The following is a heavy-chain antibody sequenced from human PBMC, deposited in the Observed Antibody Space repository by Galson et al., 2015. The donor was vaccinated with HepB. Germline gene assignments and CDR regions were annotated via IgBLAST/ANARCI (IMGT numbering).Heavy chain of an antibody. CDR1: GFTFSSYS. D-gene: IGHD5-24*01. Sequence: SLRLSCAASGFTFSSYSMNWVRQAPGKGLEWVSSISSSSSYIYYADSVKGRFTISRDNAKNSLYLQMNSLRAEDTAVYYCASLPGEMATIVWVPSWGQGTLVTVSS. J-gene: IGHJ5*02. V-gene: IGHV3-21*01. CDR3: ASLPGEMATIVWVPS. CDR2: ISSSSSYI.